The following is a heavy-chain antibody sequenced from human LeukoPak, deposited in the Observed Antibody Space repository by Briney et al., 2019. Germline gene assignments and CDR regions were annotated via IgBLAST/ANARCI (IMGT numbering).Heavy chain of an antibody. CDR3: VRGPKRITMIVVVILTGTTFDY. J-gene: IGHJ4*02. CDR2: INPSGGST. V-gene: IGHV1-46*01. D-gene: IGHD3-22*01. CDR1: GYTFTSYY. Sequence: ASVKVSCKASGYTFTSYYMHWVRQAPGQGLEWMGIINPSGGSTSYAQKFQGRVTMTRDTSTSTVYMELSSLRSEDTAVYYCVRGPKRITMIVVVILTGTTFDYWGQGTLVTVSS.